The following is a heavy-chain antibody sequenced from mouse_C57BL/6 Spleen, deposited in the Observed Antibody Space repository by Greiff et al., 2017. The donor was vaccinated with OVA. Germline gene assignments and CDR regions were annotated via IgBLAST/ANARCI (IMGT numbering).Heavy chain of an antibody. J-gene: IGHJ2*01. Sequence: QVQLQQPGAELVKPGASVKLSCKASGYTFTSYWMHWVKQRHGQGLEWIGMIHPNSGSTNYNEKFKSKATLTVDQSSSTAYMQRISLRSEDCAVYYCSRYVDYWGQGTTLTVSS. CDR2: IHPNSGST. CDR3: SRYVDY. CDR1: GYTFTSYW. V-gene: IGHV1-64*01.